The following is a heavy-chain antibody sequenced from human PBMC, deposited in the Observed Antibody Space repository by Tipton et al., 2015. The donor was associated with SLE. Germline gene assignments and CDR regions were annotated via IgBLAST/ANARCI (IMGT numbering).Heavy chain of an antibody. CDR2: VYHTGNT. CDR3: ARDSTPGRGYSYGLYMDV. J-gene: IGHJ6*03. CDR1: TYSISNGHY. D-gene: IGHD5-18*01. V-gene: IGHV4-38-2*02. Sequence: TLSLTCSVSTYSISNGHYWAWVRQPPGKGLEWIGTVYHTGNTYYNPSLKSRVTMSVDTSKNQFSLKLSSVTAADTAVYYCARDSTPGRGYSYGLYMDVWGKGTTVTVSS.